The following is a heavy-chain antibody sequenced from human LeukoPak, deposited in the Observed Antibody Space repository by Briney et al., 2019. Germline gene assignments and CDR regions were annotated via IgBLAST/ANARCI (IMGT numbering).Heavy chain of an antibody. J-gene: IGHJ4*02. CDR1: GGSISSGGYS. CDR2: IYYTGST. CDR3: ARRGLYSGRYYLNPFDY. Sequence: SETLSLTCAVSGGSISSGGYSWSWIRQPPGKGLEWIGYIYYTGSTYYNPSLKSRVTMSVDTSKNQFSLKLSSVTAADTAVYYCARRGLYSGRYYLNPFDYWGQGTLVTVSS. D-gene: IGHD1-26*01. V-gene: IGHV4-30-2*03.